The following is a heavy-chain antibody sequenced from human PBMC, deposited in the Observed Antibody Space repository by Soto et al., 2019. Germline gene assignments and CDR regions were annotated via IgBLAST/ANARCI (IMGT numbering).Heavy chain of an antibody. CDR1: GDSVTSGSYY. CDR3: AREWGLLPYYVMNV. J-gene: IGHJ6*02. D-gene: IGHD7-27*01. V-gene: IGHV4-61*03. Sequence: SETLSLTCIVSGDSVTSGSYYWTWLRQPPGKGLEWIGYISYTGRTKYNPSPQSRVTISVDTSKNDFSLNLSSVTAADTAVYFCAREWGLLPYYVMNVWGHGTAVTISS. CDR2: ISYTGRT.